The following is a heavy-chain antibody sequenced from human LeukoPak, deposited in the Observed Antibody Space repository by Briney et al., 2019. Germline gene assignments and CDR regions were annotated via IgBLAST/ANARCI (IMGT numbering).Heavy chain of an antibody. CDR1: GYTFTSYF. V-gene: IGHV1-46*01. D-gene: IGHD3-22*01. Sequence: ASVKVSCKASGYTFTSYFMHWVRQAPGQGIEWMGIINPSGGSTNYAQKFQGRVTMTRDTSTSTVYMELSSLRSEDTAVYYCARAHYYDSSDYGGIEHWGQGTLVTVSS. CDR3: ARAHYYDSSDYGGIEH. CDR2: INPSGGST. J-gene: IGHJ1*01.